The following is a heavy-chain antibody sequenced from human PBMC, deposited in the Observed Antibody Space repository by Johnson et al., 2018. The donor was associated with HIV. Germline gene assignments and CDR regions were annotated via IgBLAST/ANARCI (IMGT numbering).Heavy chain of an antibody. V-gene: IGHV3-23*04. CDR1: GYSFDSHA. Sequence: VQLVESGGGLLQPGGSLRLSCAASGYSFDSHAMNWVRQGPGKGLEWVAAISYSGSSTYYADSVKGRFTISRDNSKNTVYLHMVNLRADDTALYYCARIDYSNYEEAFDIWGQGTMVTVSS. D-gene: IGHD4-11*01. CDR2: ISYSGSST. CDR3: ARIDYSNYEEAFDI. J-gene: IGHJ3*02.